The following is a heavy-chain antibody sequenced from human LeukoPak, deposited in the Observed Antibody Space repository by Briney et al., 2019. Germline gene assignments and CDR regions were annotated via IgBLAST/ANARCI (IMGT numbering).Heavy chain of an antibody. CDR2: IIPIFGTA. CDR3: AIGYCSGGSCYSAAFDI. V-gene: IGHV1-69*05. CDR1: GYTFTSYG. Sequence: ASVKVPCKASGYTFTSYGISWVRQAPGQGLEWMGGIIPIFGTANYAQKFQGRVTITTDESTSTAYMELSSLRSEDTAVYYCAIGYCSGGSCYSAAFDIWGQGTMVTVSS. D-gene: IGHD2-15*01. J-gene: IGHJ3*02.